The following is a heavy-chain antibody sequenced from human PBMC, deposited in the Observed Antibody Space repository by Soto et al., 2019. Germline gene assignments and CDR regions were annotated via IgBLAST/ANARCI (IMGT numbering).Heavy chain of an antibody. CDR2: IVVGSGNT. D-gene: IGHD1-26*01. J-gene: IGHJ6*02. CDR3: AAEGVGATGGYYYYGMDV. Sequence: GASVKVPCKASGFTFTSSAVQWVRQARGQRLEWIGWIVVGSGNTNYAQKFQERVTITRDMSTSTAYMELSSLRSEDTAVYYCAAEGVGATGGYYYYGMDVWGQGTTVTVSS. V-gene: IGHV1-58*01. CDR1: GFTFTSSA.